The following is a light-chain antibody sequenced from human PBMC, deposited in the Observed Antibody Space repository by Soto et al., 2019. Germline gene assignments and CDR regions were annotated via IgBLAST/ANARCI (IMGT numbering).Light chain of an antibody. CDR3: MQALQTPFT. J-gene: IGKJ3*01. CDR2: LGS. CDR1: QSLLHSNGYNY. Sequence: DIVMTQSPLSLPVTPGEPASISCRSSQSLLHSNGYNYLDWYLQKPGQSPQLLIYLGSNRASGVPDRFSGSGSCTDFTLKISRVEAEDVGVYYCMQALQTPFTFGPGTKVAIK. V-gene: IGKV2-28*01.